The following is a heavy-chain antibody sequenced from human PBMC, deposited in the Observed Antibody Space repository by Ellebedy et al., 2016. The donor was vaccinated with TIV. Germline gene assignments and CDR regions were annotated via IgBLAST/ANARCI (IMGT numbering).Heavy chain of an antibody. V-gene: IGHV1-18*01. D-gene: IGHD6-19*01. CDR3: ARDWQWKIRHNCFDP. CDR2: VSGDNDKT. J-gene: IGHJ5*02. Sequence: AASVKVSCKASGYTFTDYGISWVRQAPGQGLEWMGWVSGDNDKTTSAERFQDRVTMTTDTSTSTAYMELRSLRSDDTAVYYCARDWQWKIRHNCFDPWGQGTLVIVSS. CDR1: GYTFTDYG.